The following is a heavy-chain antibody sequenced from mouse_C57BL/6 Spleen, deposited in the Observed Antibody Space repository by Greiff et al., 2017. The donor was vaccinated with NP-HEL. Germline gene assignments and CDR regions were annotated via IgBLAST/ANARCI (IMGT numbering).Heavy chain of an antibody. J-gene: IGHJ3*01. D-gene: IGHD2-5*01. CDR2: IDPENGDT. Sequence: VQLQQSGAELVRPGASVKLSCTASGFNIKDDYMHWVKQRPEQGLEWIGWIDPENGDTEYAPKFQGKATITADTSSNTAYLQLSSLTSEDTAVYYCTTFDYSNYGAYWGQGTLVTVSA. CDR3: TTFDYSNYGAY. V-gene: IGHV14-4*01. CDR1: GFNIKDDY.